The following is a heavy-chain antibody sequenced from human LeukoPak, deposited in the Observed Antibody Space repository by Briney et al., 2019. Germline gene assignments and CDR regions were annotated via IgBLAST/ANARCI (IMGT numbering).Heavy chain of an antibody. CDR2: ISSSSSTI. Sequence: PGGSLRLSCAASGFTFSSYSMNWVRQAPGKGLEWVSYISSSSSTIYYADSVKGRFTISRDNAKNSLYLQMNSLRAEDTAVYYCARDLAVVPAAPEYFDYWGQGTLVTVSS. CDR3: ARDLAVVPAAPEYFDY. V-gene: IGHV3-48*01. CDR1: GFTFSSYS. D-gene: IGHD2-2*01. J-gene: IGHJ4*02.